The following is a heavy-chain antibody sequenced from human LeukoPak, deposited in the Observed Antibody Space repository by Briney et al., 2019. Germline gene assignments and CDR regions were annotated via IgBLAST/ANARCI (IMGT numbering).Heavy chain of an antibody. D-gene: IGHD2-2*01. J-gene: IGHJ6*02. CDR2: IDWDDDK. CDR1: GFSLSTSGMC. Sequence: ESGPTLVNPTQTLTLTCTFSGFSLSTSGMCVSWIRQPPGKALEWLARIDWDDDKYYSTSLKTRLTISKDTSKNQVVLTMTNMDPADTATYYCARIRVVPAATYYYYYGMDVWGQGTTVTVSS. V-gene: IGHV2-70*11. CDR3: ARIRVVPAATYYYYYGMDV.